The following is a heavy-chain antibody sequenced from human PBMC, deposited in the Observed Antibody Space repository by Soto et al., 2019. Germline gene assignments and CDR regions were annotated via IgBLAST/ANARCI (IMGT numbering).Heavy chain of an antibody. V-gene: IGHV3-21*01. CDR1: GFTFSRVS. J-gene: IGHJ4*02. Sequence: RSLRLACEDSGFTFSRVSMNWFRQVPGKGLEWVASISSGSSDTWYADSVKGRFIISRDNAQNSLFLQMNTLRPEDTAVYYCARVAYWGPGTQVTVSS. CDR2: ISSGSSDT. CDR3: ARVAY.